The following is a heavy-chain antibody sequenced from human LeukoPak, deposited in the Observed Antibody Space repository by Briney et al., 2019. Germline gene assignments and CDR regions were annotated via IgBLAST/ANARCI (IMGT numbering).Heavy chain of an antibody. CDR3: AAGLAVAGYYYYYGMDV. V-gene: IGHV1-18*01. J-gene: IGHJ6*02. CDR1: GYTFTSYG. CDR2: ISAYNGNT. Sequence: ASVTVSCTASGYTFTSYGISWVRQAPGQGLEWMGWISAYNGNTNYAQKLQGRVTMTTDTSTSTAYMELRSLRSDDTAVYYCAAGLAVAGYYYYYGMDVWGQGTTVTVSS. D-gene: IGHD6-19*01.